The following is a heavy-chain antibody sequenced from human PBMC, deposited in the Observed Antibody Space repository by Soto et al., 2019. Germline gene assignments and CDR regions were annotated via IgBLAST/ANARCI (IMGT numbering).Heavy chain of an antibody. CDR2: INHSGST. J-gene: IGHJ4*02. CDR1: GGSFSGYY. CDR3: ARAVAGTHRVFDY. D-gene: IGHD6-19*01. V-gene: IGHV4-34*01. Sequence: SETLSLTCAVYGGSFSGYYWSWIRQPPGKGLEWIGEINHSGSTNYNPSLKSRVTISVDTSKNQFSLKLSSVTAADTAVYYWARAVAGTHRVFDYWGQGTLVTVSS.